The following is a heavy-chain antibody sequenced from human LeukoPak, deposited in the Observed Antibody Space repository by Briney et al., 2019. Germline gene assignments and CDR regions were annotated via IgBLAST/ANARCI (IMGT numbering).Heavy chain of an antibody. V-gene: IGHV4-39*07. D-gene: IGHD3-10*01. Sequence: PSETLSLTCTVSGGSISSSSYYWGWIRQPPGKGLEWIGSIYYSGSTYYNPSLKSRVTISVDTSKNQFSLKLSSVTAADTAVYYCARGPHVLLWFGEFNYYYYGMDVWGQGTTVTVSS. CDR2: IYYSGST. CDR1: GGSISSSSYY. CDR3: ARGPHVLLWFGEFNYYYYGMDV. J-gene: IGHJ6*02.